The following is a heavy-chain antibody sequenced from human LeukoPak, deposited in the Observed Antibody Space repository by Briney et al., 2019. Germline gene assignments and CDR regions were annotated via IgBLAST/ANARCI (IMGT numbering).Heavy chain of an antibody. Sequence: SETLSLTCTVSGGSISSYYWSWIRQPPGKGLEWIGYIYYSGSTNYNPSLKSRVTISIDTSKNQFFLKLNSVTAADTAVYYCARGGEGYSYGYTWFDPWGQGTLVTVSS. V-gene: IGHV4-59*01. CDR2: IYYSGST. CDR1: GGSISSYY. D-gene: IGHD5-18*01. CDR3: ARGGEGYSYGYTWFDP. J-gene: IGHJ5*02.